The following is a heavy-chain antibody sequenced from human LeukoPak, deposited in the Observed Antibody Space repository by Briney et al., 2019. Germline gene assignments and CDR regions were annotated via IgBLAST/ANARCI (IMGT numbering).Heavy chain of an antibody. CDR3: ARRRYNWNAIDY. D-gene: IGHD1-20*01. CDR2: ISSSGSTI. V-gene: IGHV3-11*01. Sequence: KPGGSLRLSCAASGFTFSDYYMSWIRQAPGKGLEWASYISSSGSTIYYADSVKGRFTISRDNAKNSLYLQMNSLRAEDTAVYYCARRRYNWNAIDYWGQGTLVTVSS. CDR1: GFTFSDYY. J-gene: IGHJ4*02.